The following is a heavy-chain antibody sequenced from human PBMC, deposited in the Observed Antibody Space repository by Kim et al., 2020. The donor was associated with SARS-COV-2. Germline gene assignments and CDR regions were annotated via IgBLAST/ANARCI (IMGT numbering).Heavy chain of an antibody. J-gene: IGHJ4*02. D-gene: IGHD3-10*01. V-gene: IGHV3-7*01. Sequence: YVDSVKERFTMYRDNAKNSLYLQMSSLKTEDTAVYYCAALDSVQVPGGIWGQGTLVTVSS. CDR3: AALDSVQVPGGI.